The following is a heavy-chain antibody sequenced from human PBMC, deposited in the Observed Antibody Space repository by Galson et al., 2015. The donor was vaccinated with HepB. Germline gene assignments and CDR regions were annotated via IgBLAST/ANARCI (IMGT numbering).Heavy chain of an antibody. CDR3: AHSAPPYYDSGSFNF. J-gene: IGHJ4*02. Sequence: PALVKPTQTLTLPCTFSGFSLSTNAVGVGWIRQPPGKALEWLALIYWNDDKRYSPSLKSRLTITRDTSKNQVVLTMTNMDPVDTATCYCAHSAPPYYDSGSFNFWGQGTLVTVSS. CDR2: IYWNDDK. D-gene: IGHD3-10*01. V-gene: IGHV2-5*01. CDR1: GFSLSTNAVG.